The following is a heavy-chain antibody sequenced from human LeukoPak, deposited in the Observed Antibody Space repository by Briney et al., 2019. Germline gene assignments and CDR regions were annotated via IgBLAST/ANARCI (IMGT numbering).Heavy chain of an antibody. D-gene: IGHD3-22*01. CDR3: AKDTYYDSSGLFDY. CDR2: ISGSGGST. Sequence: GGSLRLSCAASGFTFNTHSINWVRQAPGKGLEWVSAISGSGGSTYYADSVKGRFTISRDNSKNTLYLQMNSLRAEDTAVYYCAKDTYYDSSGLFDYWGQGTLVTVSS. V-gene: IGHV3-23*01. CDR1: GFTFNTHS. J-gene: IGHJ4*02.